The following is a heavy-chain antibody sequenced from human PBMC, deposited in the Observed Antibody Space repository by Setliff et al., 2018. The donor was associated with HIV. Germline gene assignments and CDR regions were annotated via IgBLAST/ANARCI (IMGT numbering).Heavy chain of an antibody. Sequence: SETLSLTCAVYGVSFSGYFWSWIRQPPGKGLEWIGSIYYSGSTNYNPSLKSRVTISVVTSKNQFSLKLSSVTAADTAVYYCARGTLYYDYVWGTPFPFDYWGQGTLVTVSS. CDR1: GVSFSGYF. V-gene: IGHV4-34*11. CDR2: IYYSGST. D-gene: IGHD3-16*01. J-gene: IGHJ4*02. CDR3: ARGTLYYDYVWGTPFPFDY.